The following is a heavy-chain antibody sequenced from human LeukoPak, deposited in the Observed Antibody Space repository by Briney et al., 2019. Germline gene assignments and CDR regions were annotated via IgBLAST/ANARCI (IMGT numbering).Heavy chain of an antibody. V-gene: IGHV1-2*02. J-gene: IGHJ4*02. CDR1: GYTFTGYY. Sequence: ASVKVSCKASGYTFTGYYIHWVRQAPGQGPEWMGWINPNSGGTNYAQKFQGRVTMTRDTSINTAYVEVGRLRSDDTAVYYCARDPSSRGNFDHWGQGTLVTVSS. CDR3: ARDPSSRGNFDH. CDR2: INPNSGGT. D-gene: IGHD5-24*01.